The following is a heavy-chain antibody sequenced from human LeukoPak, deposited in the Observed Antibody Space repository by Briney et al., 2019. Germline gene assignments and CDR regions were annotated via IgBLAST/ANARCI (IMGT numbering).Heavy chain of an antibody. J-gene: IGHJ4*02. D-gene: IGHD3-10*01. CDR1: GFTFSTYA. CDR3: ARGSLVHYYGSGSYRIRAGFDS. CDR2: ISGNGNTI. Sequence: GGSLRLSCAASGFTFSTYALGWVRQAPGKGLEWLSYISGNGNTIYYADSVKGRFTISRDNAKNSLYLQMNSLRAEDTAVYYCARGSLVHYYGSGSYRIRAGFDSWGQGTLVTVSS. V-gene: IGHV3-48*03.